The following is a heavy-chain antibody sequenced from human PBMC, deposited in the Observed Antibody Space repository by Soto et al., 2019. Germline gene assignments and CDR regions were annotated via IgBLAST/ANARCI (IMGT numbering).Heavy chain of an antibody. CDR1: GFTFTSYA. V-gene: IGHV3-7*03. CDR2: IKQDGSDR. Sequence: GGSLRLSCAASGFTFTSYAMSWVRQAPGKGLEWVANIKQDGSDRNYVDSVKGRFTISRDNAKNSLYLQLNSLRAEDTAVYYCAKHASRIVGATKIDYWGQGTLVTVSS. CDR3: AKHASRIVGATKIDY. J-gene: IGHJ4*02. D-gene: IGHD1-26*01.